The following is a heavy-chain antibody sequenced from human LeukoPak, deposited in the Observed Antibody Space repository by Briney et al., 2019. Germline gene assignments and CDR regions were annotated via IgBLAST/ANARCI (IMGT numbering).Heavy chain of an antibody. Sequence: PGGSLRLSCAASGITFSSYAMSWVRQAPGKGLEWVSVMSGSGDSIYYAESVKGRFTISRDSSKNTLYLQMNSLRGEDTAVYYCAKCPLYYYYMDVWGKGTTVTVSS. CDR3: AKCPLYYYYMDV. CDR2: MSGSGDSI. V-gene: IGHV3-23*01. J-gene: IGHJ6*03. CDR1: GITFSSYA.